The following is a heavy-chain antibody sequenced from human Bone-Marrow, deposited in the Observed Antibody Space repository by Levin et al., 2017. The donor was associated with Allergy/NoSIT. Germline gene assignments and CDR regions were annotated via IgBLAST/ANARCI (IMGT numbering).Heavy chain of an antibody. Sequence: GESLKISCKASRYSSVNDVINWVRQAPGHGLEWMGWIRPKTGTSKYAKKFQGRVTMATDTTTSTVYMELRSLRAHGTGSSYCARGLNDQDDYVSWCGRWGQGTLVTVSS. CDR1: RYSSVNDV. D-gene: IGHD4/OR15-4a*01. CDR3: ARGLNDQDDYVSWCGR. V-gene: IGHV1-18*01. CDR2: IRPKTGTS. J-gene: IGHJ5*02.